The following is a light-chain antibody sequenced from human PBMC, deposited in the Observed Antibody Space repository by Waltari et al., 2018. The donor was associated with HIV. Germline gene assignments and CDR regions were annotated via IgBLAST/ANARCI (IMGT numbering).Light chain of an antibody. Sequence: SYELVQPPSVSVSPGQTASITCSGDKLGDKYACWYQQKPGQSPVLVISQDKKRPTGIPERFSGSNSGNTATRTVSGTQARDEADYYCHTWDNAIAVFGGGTKRTVL. CDR3: HTWDNAIAV. J-gene: IGLJ2*01. CDR2: QDK. V-gene: IGLV3-1*01. CDR1: KLGDKY.